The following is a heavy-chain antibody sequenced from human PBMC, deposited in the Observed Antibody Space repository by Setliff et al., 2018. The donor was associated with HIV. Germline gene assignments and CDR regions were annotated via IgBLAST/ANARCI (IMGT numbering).Heavy chain of an antibody. D-gene: IGHD2-2*03. Sequence: GGSLRLSCAASGFTFNTYAMSWVRQAPGKGLEWVSVISGSGGSTFYADSVKGRFTISSDNSKNTLYLQMNSLRAEDTAVYYCAKDLDIVVVPAAPDAFDIWGQGTMVTVSS. CDR2: ISGSGGST. CDR3: AKDLDIVVVPAAPDAFDI. J-gene: IGHJ3*02. V-gene: IGHV3-23*01. CDR1: GFTFNTYA.